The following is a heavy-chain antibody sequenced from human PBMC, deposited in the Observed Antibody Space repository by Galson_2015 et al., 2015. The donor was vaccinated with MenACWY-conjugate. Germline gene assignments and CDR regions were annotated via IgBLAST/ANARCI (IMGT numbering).Heavy chain of an antibody. CDR2: ISGSGVTI. J-gene: IGHJ5*02. CDR1: GFTFTGHN. CDR3: ARVPTFEGNWFDP. Sequence: SLRLSCEASGFTFTGHNMHWVRQAPGQGLEWISYISGSGVTIYYADSVTGRFTISRDNAKNSLYLQLNSLRAEDTAVYYCARVPTFEGNWFDPWGQGTLVTVSS. V-gene: IGHV3-48*01. D-gene: IGHD3-10*02.